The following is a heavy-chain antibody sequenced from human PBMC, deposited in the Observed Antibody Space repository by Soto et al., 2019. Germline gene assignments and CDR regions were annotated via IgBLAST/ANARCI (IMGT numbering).Heavy chain of an antibody. V-gene: IGHV4-30-2*01. CDR3: ARGGVVGATDFDY. Sequence: PSETLSLTCAVSGGSISSGGYSWSWIRQPPGKGLEWIGYIYHSGSTYYNPSLKSRVTTSVDRSKNQFSLKLSSVTAADTAVYYCARGGVVGATDFDYWGQGTLVTVSS. J-gene: IGHJ4*02. CDR2: IYHSGST. CDR1: GGSISSGGYS. D-gene: IGHD1-26*01.